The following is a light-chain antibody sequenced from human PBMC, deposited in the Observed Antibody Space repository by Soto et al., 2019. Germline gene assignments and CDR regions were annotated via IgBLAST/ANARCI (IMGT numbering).Light chain of an antibody. J-gene: IGKJ2*01. CDR3: QLRDHHPIYT. CDR1: QRIGIS. Sequence: DIQMTQSQSSLSASVGDRVTISCRASQRIGISLNWYQQKPGKAPNLLSYAASSLQTGVPSRFSGSGSATDFTLTIISLQPEDFATYYCQLRDHHPIYTFGQATELKIK. CDR2: AAS. V-gene: IGKV1-39*01.